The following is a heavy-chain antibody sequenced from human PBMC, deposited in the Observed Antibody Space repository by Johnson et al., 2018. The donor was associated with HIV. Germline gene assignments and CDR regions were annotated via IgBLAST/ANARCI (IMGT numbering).Heavy chain of an antibody. Sequence: QVQLVESGGGVVQPGRSLRLSCAASGFTFSSYAMHWVRQAPGKGLEWVAVISYDGSNKYYADSVKGRFTISRDNSKNTVYLQMNSLRVEDTAVYYCARDQAGRGDAFDIWGQGTMVTVSS. CDR2: ISYDGSNK. V-gene: IGHV3-30*14. CDR3: ARDQAGRGDAFDI. J-gene: IGHJ3*02. D-gene: IGHD6-13*01. CDR1: GFTFSSYA.